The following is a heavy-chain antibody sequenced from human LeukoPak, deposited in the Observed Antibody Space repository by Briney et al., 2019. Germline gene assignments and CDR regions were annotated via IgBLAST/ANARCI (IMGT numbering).Heavy chain of an antibody. D-gene: IGHD3-16*01. J-gene: IGHJ6*02. CDR3: TTRACHAGGCSSSFYYYYGLHF. Sequence: GASVKVSCKASGNSISNYAVSWVRQAPGQGFEWVAGIIPIFGTADYAQKFQGRVTITADQSTSTTYMALSSLKSEDTATYYCTTRACHAGGCSSSFYYYYGLHFWGQGTTVSVSS. V-gene: IGHV1-69*13. CDR2: IIPIFGTA. CDR1: GNSISNYA.